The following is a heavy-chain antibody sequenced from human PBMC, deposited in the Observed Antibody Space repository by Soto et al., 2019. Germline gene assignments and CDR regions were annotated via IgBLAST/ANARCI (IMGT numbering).Heavy chain of an antibody. CDR3: ARDYYYGSGNYYRADYYHYGMDV. CDR2: IYTGGNT. D-gene: IGHD3-10*01. V-gene: IGHV3-53*01. Sequence: GSLGLSCAASGFTVTSYYMSGVRQAPGKGLEWVSLIYTGGNTNYADSVKGRFTISRDNSKNTLYLQMNSLRAEDTAVYYCARDYYYGSGNYYRADYYHYGMDVWGQGTTVTVSS. CDR1: GFTVTSYY. J-gene: IGHJ6*02.